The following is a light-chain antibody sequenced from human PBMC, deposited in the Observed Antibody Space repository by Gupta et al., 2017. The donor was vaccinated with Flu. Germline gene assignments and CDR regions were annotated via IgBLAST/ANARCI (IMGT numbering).Light chain of an antibody. CDR1: RSNIGVNS. CDR2: EDD. CDR3: GTWDSGLNTGL. J-gene: IGLJ3*02. Sequence: QSVLTQTPSLSAAPGQKVTISCPGSRSNIGVNSVSWYQHLPGTAPKLLIYEDDKRPSGIPDRFSGSKSGTSATLVISGLQTGDEADYYCGTWDSGLNTGLFGGGTKLTVL. V-gene: IGLV1-51*02.